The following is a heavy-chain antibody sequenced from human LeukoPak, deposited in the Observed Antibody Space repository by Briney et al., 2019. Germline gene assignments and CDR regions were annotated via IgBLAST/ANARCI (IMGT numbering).Heavy chain of an antibody. CDR3: ARDPSHYYYTDV. CDR1: GYTFTSYA. V-gene: IGHV1-2*02. CDR2: MNPKNGRT. J-gene: IGHJ6*03. Sequence: GASVKVSCKASGYTFTSYAMNWVRQAPGQGLEWMGWMNPKNGRTKLAQKFQVRISMTRDTSISTAYMELSRLTSDDTAVYFCARDPSHYYYTDVWGKGTTVTVSS.